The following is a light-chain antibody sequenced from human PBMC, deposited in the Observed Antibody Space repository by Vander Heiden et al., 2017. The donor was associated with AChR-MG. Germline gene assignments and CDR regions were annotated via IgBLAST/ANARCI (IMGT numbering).Light chain of an antibody. V-gene: IGLV1-44*01. CDR1: SSNVGSNT. CDR2: SND. CDR3: GAWDDSLKGPV. J-gene: IGLJ3*02. Sequence: QSVLTQPPSASGTPRQRVTISCSGSSSNVGSNTVNWYQQLQRTAANHLIYSNDRRPSGVPDRFSGSNSGSSAALAISGLQYEDEADDYCGAWDDSLKGPVFGGGTRLTVL.